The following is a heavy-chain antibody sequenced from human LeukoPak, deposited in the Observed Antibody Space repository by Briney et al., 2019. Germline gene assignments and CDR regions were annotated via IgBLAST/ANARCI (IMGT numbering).Heavy chain of an antibody. D-gene: IGHD3/OR15-3a*01. J-gene: IGHJ3*01. CDR1: GGSISSSSYY. CDR3: ARRRHNFDFYDV. CDR2: IYYSGST. Sequence: SETLSLTCTVSGGSISSSSYYWGWIRQPPGKGLEWIGTIYYSGSTYYNPSLKSRVTISVDTSKNQFSLKLSSVTAADTAVYYCARRRHNFDFYDVWGQGTRVTVSS. V-gene: IGHV4-39*01.